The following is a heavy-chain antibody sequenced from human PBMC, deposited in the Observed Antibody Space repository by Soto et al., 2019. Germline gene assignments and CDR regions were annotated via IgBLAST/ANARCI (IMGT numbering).Heavy chain of an antibody. CDR3: AREDSNYGVEFDY. V-gene: IGHV3-33*01. CDR2: IWYDGSNK. J-gene: IGHJ4*02. D-gene: IGHD4-4*01. CDR1: GYTVSSYG. Sequence: QVQLVESGGGVVQPGRYLRLSCAASGYTVSSYGMHGVRQAPGKGLEWVAVIWYDGSNKYYADSVKGRFTISRDNSKNTLYLQMNSLRAEDTAVYYCAREDSNYGVEFDYWGQGTLVTVSS.